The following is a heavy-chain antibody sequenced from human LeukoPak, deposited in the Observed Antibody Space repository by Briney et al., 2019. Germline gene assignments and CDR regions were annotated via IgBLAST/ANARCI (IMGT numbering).Heavy chain of an antibody. CDR1: GYTFTGYY. CDR2: INPNSGGT. D-gene: IGHD3-9*01. V-gene: IGHV1-2*02. Sequence: GASVKVSCKASGYTFTGYYMHWVRQAPGQGLEWVGWINPNSGGTNYAQKFQGRVTMTRDTSISTAYMELSRLRSDDTAVYYCARDAPPADVLTGYYDYWGQGTLVTVSS. CDR3: ARDAPPADVLTGYYDY. J-gene: IGHJ4*02.